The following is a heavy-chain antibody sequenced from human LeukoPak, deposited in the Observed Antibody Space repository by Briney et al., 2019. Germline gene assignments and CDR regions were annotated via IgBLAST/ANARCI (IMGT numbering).Heavy chain of an antibody. CDR3: AKSGTGSGTYTHMDV. CDR1: GFTFSSSA. D-gene: IGHD1-26*01. V-gene: IGHV3-23*01. CDR2: ISGSGGST. J-gene: IGHJ6*03. Sequence: PGGSLRLSCAASGFTFSSSALTWVRQAPGKGLEWVSGISGSGGSTYYADSVKGRFTISRDNSKKTLYLQMSSLRAEDTALYYCAKSGTGSGTYTHMDVWGKGTTVTVSS.